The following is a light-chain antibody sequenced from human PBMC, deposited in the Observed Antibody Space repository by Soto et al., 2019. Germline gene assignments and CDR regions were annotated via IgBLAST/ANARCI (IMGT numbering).Light chain of an antibody. CDR1: SSNIGSYY. J-gene: IGLJ7*01. CDR2: ENN. V-gene: IGLV1-51*02. Sequence: QSVLTQPPSVSAAPGQTVTISCSGSSSNIGSYYVSWYQQLPGTAPKLLIYENNKRPSGIPDRFSGSKSGTSATLDITGLQTGDEADYYCGTWDTNLIGVVFGGGTQLTVL. CDR3: GTWDTNLIGVV.